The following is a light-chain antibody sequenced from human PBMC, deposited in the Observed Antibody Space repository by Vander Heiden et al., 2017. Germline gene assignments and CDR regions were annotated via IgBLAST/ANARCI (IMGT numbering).Light chain of an antibody. V-gene: IGLV2-23*02. Sequence: QSTLPQPASVSGSPRPSITLSCTGTSSYLGNYNLLSWYQHPPGKAPKLMIIEVNKRPSGVSNRFSGSKSGNTASLTISGLQADDEAEYYCCAYAGDSTYVFGTGTRVTVL. CDR3: CAYAGDSTYV. CDR2: EVN. CDR1: SSYLGNYNL. J-gene: IGLJ1*01.